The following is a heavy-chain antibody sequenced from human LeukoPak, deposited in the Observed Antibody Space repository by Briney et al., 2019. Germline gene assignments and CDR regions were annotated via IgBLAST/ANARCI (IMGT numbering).Heavy chain of an antibody. J-gene: IGHJ4*02. V-gene: IGHV1-18*01. CDR2: ISAYNGNT. CDR1: GYSFTSYG. CDR3: ARDRGSFATIFER. Sequence: GESLKISCKGSGYSFTSYGISWVRQAPGQGLEWMGWISAYNGNTNYAQKLQGRVTMTTDTSTSTAYMELRSLRSDDTAVYYCARDRGSFATIFERWGQGTLVTVSS. D-gene: IGHD3-3*01.